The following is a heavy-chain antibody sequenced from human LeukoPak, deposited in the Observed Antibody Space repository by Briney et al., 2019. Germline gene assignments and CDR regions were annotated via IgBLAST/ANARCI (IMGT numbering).Heavy chain of an antibody. CDR2: IYHSGST. CDR3: ARTPKMVGATILDY. D-gene: IGHD1-26*01. V-gene: IGHV4-30-2*01. CDR1: GGSISSGGYY. J-gene: IGHJ4*02. Sequence: SETLSLTCTVSGGSISSGGYYWSWIRQPPGKGLEWIGYIYHSGSTYYNPSLKSRVTISVDRSKNQFSLKLSSVTAADTAVYYCARTPKMVGATILDYWGQGTLVTVSS.